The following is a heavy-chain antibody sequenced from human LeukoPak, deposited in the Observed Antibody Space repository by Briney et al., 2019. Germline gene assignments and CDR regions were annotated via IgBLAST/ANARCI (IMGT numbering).Heavy chain of an antibody. CDR3: ARLWGRVSADLDC. D-gene: IGHD3-16*01. J-gene: IGHJ4*02. CDR2: IYYSGST. CDR1: GGSISGSAYY. V-gene: IGHV4-39*01. Sequence: SETLSLTCTVSGGSISGSAYYWGWIRQPPGKGLEWIGSIYYSGSTYYNPSLKSRVTISADTSKNQFSLKLTSVTAADTAVYYCARLWGRVSADLDCWGQGTLVTVSS.